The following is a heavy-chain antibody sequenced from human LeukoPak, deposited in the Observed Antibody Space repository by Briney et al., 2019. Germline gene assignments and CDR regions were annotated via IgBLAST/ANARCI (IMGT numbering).Heavy chain of an antibody. V-gene: IGHV3-74*01. CDR3: ARRVAASRNYGMDV. J-gene: IGHJ6*02. CDR1: GFTFSSYW. Sequence: PGGSLRLSCAASGFTFSSYWMHWVRQAPGKGLVWVSRINSDGSSTSYADSVKGRFTISRDNAKNTLYLQMNSLRAEDTAVYYCARRVAASRNYGMDVWGQGTTVTVSS. CDR2: INSDGSST. D-gene: IGHD2-15*01.